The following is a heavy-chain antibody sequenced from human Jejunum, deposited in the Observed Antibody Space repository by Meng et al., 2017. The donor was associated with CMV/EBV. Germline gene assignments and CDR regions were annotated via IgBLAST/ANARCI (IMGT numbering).Heavy chain of an antibody. CDR1: GSFTNSGHYY. CDR2: ISYNGST. D-gene: IGHD3-22*01. Sequence: SGSFTNSGHYYWSWVRQAPVKGLEWIGYISYNGSTSYSPSLKTRIDMSIDTSKAQFSLKMSSVTAADTAVYYCVSFYYDRSGHNWFDPWGRGTLVTVSS. CDR3: VSFYYDRSGHNWFDP. J-gene: IGHJ5*02. V-gene: IGHV4-30-4*08.